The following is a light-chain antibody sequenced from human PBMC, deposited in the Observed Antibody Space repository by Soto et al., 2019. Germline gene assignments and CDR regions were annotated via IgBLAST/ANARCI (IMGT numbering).Light chain of an antibody. CDR1: QSVASN. Sequence: EIVMTQSPASMSVSPGDGATLSCRASQSVASNVAWYQQKPGQGPRLLIHGASTRAVGVPARFSGSGSGTDFTLTISRLQFEGFAVVYCQQYHNWPPQYTFGQGTKLQIK. J-gene: IGKJ2*01. CDR3: QQYHNWPPQYT. CDR2: GAS. V-gene: IGKV3-15*01.